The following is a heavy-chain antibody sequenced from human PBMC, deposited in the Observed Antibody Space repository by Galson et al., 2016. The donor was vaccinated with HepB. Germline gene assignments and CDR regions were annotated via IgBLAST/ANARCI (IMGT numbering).Heavy chain of an antibody. D-gene: IGHD4-17*01. J-gene: IGHJ5*02. V-gene: IGHV4-4*07. CDR2: IGSTGTT. CDR1: GDSMTSSY. Sequence: SETLSLTCSVSGDSMTSSYWSWIRQSAGKGLEWIGRIGSTGTTDYNPSLRSRVIMSMDRSRHQLSVKLKSVTAADTAVYYCARDRVTTLDYGDNYNWFDPWGQGTLVIVSS. CDR3: ARDRVTTLDYGDNYNWFDP.